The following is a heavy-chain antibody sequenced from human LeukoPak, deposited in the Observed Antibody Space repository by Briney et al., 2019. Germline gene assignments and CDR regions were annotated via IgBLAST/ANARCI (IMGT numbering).Heavy chain of an antibody. V-gene: IGHV3-30*02. Sequence: GGSLRLSCAASGFTFSSYGMHWVRQAPGKGLEWVAFIRYDGSNKYYADSVKGRFTISRDNAKNPLYLQMNSLRAEDTAVYYCARADEGYSSSWDFDYWGQGTLVTVSS. D-gene: IGHD6-13*01. J-gene: IGHJ4*02. CDR2: IRYDGSNK. CDR1: GFTFSSYG. CDR3: ARADEGYSSSWDFDY.